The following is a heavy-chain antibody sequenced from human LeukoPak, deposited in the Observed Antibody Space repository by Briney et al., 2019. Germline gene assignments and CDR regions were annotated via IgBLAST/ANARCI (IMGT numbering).Heavy chain of an antibody. CDR2: INHSGST. J-gene: IGHJ6*03. Sequence: SETLSLTCAVYGGSFSGYYWSWIRQPPGKGLEWIGEINHSGSTNYNPSLKSRVTISVDTSKNQFSLKLSSVTAADTAVYYCARGLLDRAAGYYYYYMDVWGKGTTVTVSS. V-gene: IGHV4-34*01. D-gene: IGHD6-13*01. CDR1: GGSFSGYY. CDR3: ARGLLDRAAGYYYYYMDV.